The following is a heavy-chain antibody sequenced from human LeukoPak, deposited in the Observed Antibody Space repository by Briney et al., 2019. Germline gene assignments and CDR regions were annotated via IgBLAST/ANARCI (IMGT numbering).Heavy chain of an antibody. CDR1: GYTFTSYG. CDR3: ARRIGGYGSDYYYYYYGMDV. CDR2: ISAYNGST. J-gene: IGHJ6*02. Sequence: ASVKVSCKASGYTFTSYGISWVRQAPGQGLEWMGWISAYNGSTNYAQKLQGRVTMTTDTSTSTAYMELRSLRSDDTAVYYCARRIGGYGSDYYYYYYGMDVWGQGTTVTVSS. V-gene: IGHV1-18*01. D-gene: IGHD5-12*01.